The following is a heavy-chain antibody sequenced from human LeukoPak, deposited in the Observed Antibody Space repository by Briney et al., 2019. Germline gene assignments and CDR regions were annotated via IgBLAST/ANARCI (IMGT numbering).Heavy chain of an antibody. CDR2: IIPIFGTA. Sequence: ASVKVSCKASGGTFSSYAISWVRQAPGQGLEWMGGIIPIFGTANYAQKFQGRVTITTDESTSTAYMELSSLRSEDTAVYYCARDEIFGVGTHFDYWGQGTPVIVSP. V-gene: IGHV1-69*05. CDR3: ARDEIFGVGTHFDY. D-gene: IGHD3-3*01. J-gene: IGHJ4*02. CDR1: GGTFSSYA.